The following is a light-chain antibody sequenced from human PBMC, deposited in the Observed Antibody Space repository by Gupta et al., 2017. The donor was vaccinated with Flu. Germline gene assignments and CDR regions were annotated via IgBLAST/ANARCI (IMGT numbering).Light chain of an antibody. CDR2: VAS. J-gene: IGKJ2*01. V-gene: IGKV1-39*01. CDR3: QQSFSTPLFT. Sequence: DRVTITCRASQSISSYLNLYQQKPGEAPKLLIYVASSLQSGVPSRFSGSGSGTDFTLTISSLHPEDLATYYCQQSFSTPLFTFGQGTKLNIK. CDR1: QSISSY.